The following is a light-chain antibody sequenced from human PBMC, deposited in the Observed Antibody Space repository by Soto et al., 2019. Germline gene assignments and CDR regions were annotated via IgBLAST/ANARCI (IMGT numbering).Light chain of an antibody. CDR3: SSYGGNNNLV. CDR2: EVS. J-gene: IGLJ2*01. CDR1: NSDVGGYNY. V-gene: IGLV2-8*01. Sequence: QSALTQPPSASGSPGQSVTISCTGTNSDVGGYNYVSWYQQHPGKAPKLMIYEVSKRPSGVPGRFSASKSGNTASLTVSGLQAEDEADYYCSSYGGNNNLVFGGGTKLTVL.